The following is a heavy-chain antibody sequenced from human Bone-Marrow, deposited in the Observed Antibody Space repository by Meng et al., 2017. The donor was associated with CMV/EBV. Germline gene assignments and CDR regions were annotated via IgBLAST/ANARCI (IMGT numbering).Heavy chain of an antibody. V-gene: IGHV1-2*02. Sequence: ASVKVSCKASGYIFTDFYMHWVRQAPGQGLEWMGRIDPKSGDTTYRQKFQGRVTMTRDTSISTAYMELSRLRSDDTAVYYCAREEGAYGSGSYYYYFDYWGQGTLVTVSS. CDR1: GYIFTDFY. CDR3: AREEGAYGSGSYYYYFDY. CDR2: IDPKSGDT. J-gene: IGHJ4*02. D-gene: IGHD3-10*01.